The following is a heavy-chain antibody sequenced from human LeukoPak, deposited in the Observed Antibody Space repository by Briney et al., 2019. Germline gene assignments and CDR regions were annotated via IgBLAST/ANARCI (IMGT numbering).Heavy chain of an antibody. V-gene: IGHV3-64D*06. CDR3: VKDLTMVRGVFEY. CDR1: GFTFSSYA. J-gene: IGHJ4*02. D-gene: IGHD3-10*01. CDR2: ISSNGGST. Sequence: GGSLILSCSASGFTFSSYAMHWVRQAPGKGLEYVSAISSNGGSTYYADSVKGRFTISRDNSKNTLYLQMSSLRAEDTAVYYCVKDLTMVRGVFEYWGQGTLVTVSS.